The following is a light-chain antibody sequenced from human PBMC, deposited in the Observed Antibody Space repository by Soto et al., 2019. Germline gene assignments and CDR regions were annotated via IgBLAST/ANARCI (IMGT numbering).Light chain of an antibody. Sequence: DIQMTQSPSSLSASVGDRVTITCRASQSISSYLNWYQQKPGKAPKLLIYAASSLQSGVPSRFSGSGSGTDFTLTISSLLPEDFATYYCQQSYSTPPEGTFGQGTKVEIK. CDR2: AAS. V-gene: IGKV1-39*01. CDR3: QQSYSTPPEGT. J-gene: IGKJ1*01. CDR1: QSISSY.